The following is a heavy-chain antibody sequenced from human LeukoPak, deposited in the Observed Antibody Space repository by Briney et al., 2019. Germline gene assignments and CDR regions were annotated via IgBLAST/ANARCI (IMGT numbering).Heavy chain of an antibody. J-gene: IGHJ4*02. CDR2: IYYSGSTNYNPSLT. CDR1: GDSISSYY. Sequence: KPSETLSLTCTVSGDSISSYYWSWIRQPPGKGLEWIGYIYYSGSTNYNPSLTNYNPSLNNRVTISVDTSKNQFSLKVSSVTAADTAVYYCARGGIPYYFDYWGQGALVTVSS. D-gene: IGHD3-16*01. CDR3: ARGGIPYYFDY. V-gene: IGHV4-59*01.